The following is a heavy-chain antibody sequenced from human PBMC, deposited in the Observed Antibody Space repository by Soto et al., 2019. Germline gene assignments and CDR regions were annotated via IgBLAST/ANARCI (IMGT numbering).Heavy chain of an antibody. J-gene: IGHJ4*02. CDR1: GGSFSGYY. CDR3: ASFYSSSSSSFDY. D-gene: IGHD6-6*01. Sequence: PSETLSLTCAVYGGSFSGYYWSWIRQPPGKGLEWIGEINHSGSTNYNPSLKSRVTISVDTSKNQFSLKLSSVTAADTAVYYCASFYSSSSSSFDYWGQGTLVTVSS. V-gene: IGHV4-34*01. CDR2: INHSGST.